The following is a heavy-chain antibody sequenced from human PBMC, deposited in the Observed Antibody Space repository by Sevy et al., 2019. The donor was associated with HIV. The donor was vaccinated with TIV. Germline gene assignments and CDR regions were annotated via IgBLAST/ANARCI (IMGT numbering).Heavy chain of an antibody. V-gene: IGHV3-11*04. J-gene: IGHJ6*02. CDR3: ARDIGGLGSF. CDR1: EFTLSDYY. D-gene: IGHD3-16*01. CDR2: ITSSGIAL. Sequence: GGSLRLSCTASEFTLSDYYMSWFRQAPGKGLEWISYITSSGIALYYADSVKGRFAISRDNAKNTLYLQMHSLRAEDTAVYYCARDIGGLGSFWGQGTTVTVSS.